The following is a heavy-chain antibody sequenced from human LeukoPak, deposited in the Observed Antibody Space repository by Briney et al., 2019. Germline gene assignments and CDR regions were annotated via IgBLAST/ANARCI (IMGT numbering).Heavy chain of an antibody. CDR2: ITSTSTYI. V-gene: IGHV3-21*03. CDR1: GFTFSTYN. D-gene: IGHD3-3*01. J-gene: IGHJ5*01. CDR3: AKRVPLTALDS. Sequence: GGSLRLSCAASGFTFSTYNMNWVRQTPGKGLEWVSSITSTSTYIYYADSVKGRFTISRDNSKNRLFLQMNSLRVEDSGVYYCAKRVPLTALDSWGQGTLVTVSS.